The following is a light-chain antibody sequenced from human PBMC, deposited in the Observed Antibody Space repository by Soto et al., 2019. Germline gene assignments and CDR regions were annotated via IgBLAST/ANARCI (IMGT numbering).Light chain of an antibody. CDR2: EFS. J-gene: IGLJ2*01. V-gene: IGLV2-8*01. Sequence: QSALTQPPSASGSPGMSVTLSCSGTDNDVGRYDYVSWYQQHPGKAPKLLIYEFSKRPSGVPDRFSASKSGNTASLTVSGLQGEDEADYYCMSYVGGNSVAFGGGTKLTVL. CDR3: MSYVGGNSVA. CDR1: DNDVGRYDY.